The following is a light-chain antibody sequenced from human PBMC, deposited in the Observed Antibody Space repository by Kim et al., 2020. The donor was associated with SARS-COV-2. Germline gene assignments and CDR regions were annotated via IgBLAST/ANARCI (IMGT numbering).Light chain of an antibody. CDR2: EVS. V-gene: IGLV2-23*02. Sequence: GQSITISCTGTTIDVGYYNLVSWYQQPPSQVPKLLIYEVSKRPSAVSSRFSGSKSGYTASLTISGLQAEDEADYYCCSYAGSGIVVFGGGTQLTVL. CDR3: CSYAGSGIVV. CDR1: TIDVGYYNL. J-gene: IGLJ2*01.